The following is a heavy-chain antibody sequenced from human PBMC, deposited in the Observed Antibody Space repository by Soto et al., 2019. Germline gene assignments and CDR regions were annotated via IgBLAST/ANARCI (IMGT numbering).Heavy chain of an antibody. V-gene: IGHV3-23*01. CDR2: ISGSGGST. Sequence: GGSLRLSCAASGFTFSSYSMNWVRQAPGKGLEWVSSISGSGGSTYYADSVKGRFTISRDNSKNTLYLQMNSLRAEDTAVYYCAKDPEDIVVVVAAGFDYWGQGTLVTVSS. D-gene: IGHD2-15*01. J-gene: IGHJ4*02. CDR3: AKDPEDIVVVVAAGFDY. CDR1: GFTFSSYS.